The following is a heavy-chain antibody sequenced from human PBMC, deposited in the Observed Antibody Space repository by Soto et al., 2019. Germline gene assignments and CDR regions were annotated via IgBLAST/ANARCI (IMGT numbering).Heavy chain of an antibody. D-gene: IGHD2-15*01. CDR2: IYWDDDK. Sequence: QITLKESGPPLVKPTQTLTLTCTFSGFSLSTSGVGVGWIRQPPGKALEWLALIYWDDDKRYSPSLKSRLTITKDTSKNQVVLTMTNMDPVDTATYYCAHSREVVAPIYFDYWGQGTLVTVSS. CDR1: GFSLSTSGVG. V-gene: IGHV2-5*02. CDR3: AHSREVVAPIYFDY. J-gene: IGHJ4*02.